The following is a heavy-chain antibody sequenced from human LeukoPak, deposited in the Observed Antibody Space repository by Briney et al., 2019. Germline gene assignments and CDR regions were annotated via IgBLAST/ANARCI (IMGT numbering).Heavy chain of an antibody. J-gene: IGHJ5*02. CDR3: AKGDCSGGSCYPLPSWFDP. CDR2: ISYDGSNK. Sequence: GRSLRLSCAASGFTFSSYAMHWARQAPGKGLEWVAVISYDGSNKYYADSVKGRFTISRDNSKNTLYLQMNSLRAEDTAVYYCAKGDCSGGSCYPLPSWFDPWGQGTLVTVSS. CDR1: GFTFSSYA. V-gene: IGHV3-30*04. D-gene: IGHD2-15*01.